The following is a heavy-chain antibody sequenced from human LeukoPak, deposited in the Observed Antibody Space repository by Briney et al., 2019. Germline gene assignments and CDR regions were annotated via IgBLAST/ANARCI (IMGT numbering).Heavy chain of an antibody. Sequence: GGSLRLSCAASGFTFSSYWMHWVRQAPGKGLVWVSRINSGGSSTSYADSVKGRFTISRDNAKNTLYLQMNSLRAEDTAVYYCARDHGSGSYYSAFDIWGQGTMVTVSS. J-gene: IGHJ3*02. CDR2: INSGGSST. D-gene: IGHD3-10*01. CDR1: GFTFSSYW. CDR3: ARDHGSGSYYSAFDI. V-gene: IGHV3-74*01.